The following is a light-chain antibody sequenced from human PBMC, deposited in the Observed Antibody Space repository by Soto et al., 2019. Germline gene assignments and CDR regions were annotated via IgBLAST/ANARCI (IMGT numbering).Light chain of an antibody. CDR2: GAS. V-gene: IGKV3-20*01. J-gene: IGKJ2*01. CDR3: QLYANSSYT. Sequence: VLTQSPGTLSLSPGERATLSCRASQSVTSYYLAWYQQKPGQAPRLLIYGASRRATDIPDRFSGSGSGTDFTLTISRLEPEDFAVYYCQLYANSSYTFGQGTKLEIK. CDR1: QSVTSYY.